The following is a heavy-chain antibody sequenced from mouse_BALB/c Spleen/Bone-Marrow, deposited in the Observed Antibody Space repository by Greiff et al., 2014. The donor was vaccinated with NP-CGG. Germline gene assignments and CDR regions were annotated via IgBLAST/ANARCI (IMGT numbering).Heavy chain of an antibody. Sequence: VKLQESGAELVRPGTSVKVSCKGSGYAFTNYLIEWVKQRPGQGLEWIGVINSGSGGTKYNEKFKGKATLTADKSSSTAYMQLSSLTSDGSAVYFCARAITDAMDYWGQGTSVTVSS. CDR2: INSGSGGT. V-gene: IGHV1-54*01. J-gene: IGHJ4*01. CDR1: GYAFTNYL. D-gene: IGHD2-4*01. CDR3: ARAITDAMDY.